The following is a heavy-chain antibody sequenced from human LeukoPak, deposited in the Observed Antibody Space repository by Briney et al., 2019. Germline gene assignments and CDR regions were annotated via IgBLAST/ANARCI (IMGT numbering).Heavy chain of an antibody. J-gene: IGHJ4*02. CDR2: IYATGST. V-gene: IGHV4-61*02. CDR3: ARGGGRSPSY. D-gene: IGHD6-25*01. CDR1: GGSINSGNFY. Sequence: PSETLSLTCTVSGGSINSGNFYWSWIRQPAGEGLEWIGRIYATGSTSYNHSLESRVTISIDTSKNQFSLNLNSVTAADTAVYYCARGGGRSPSYWGQGALVTVSS.